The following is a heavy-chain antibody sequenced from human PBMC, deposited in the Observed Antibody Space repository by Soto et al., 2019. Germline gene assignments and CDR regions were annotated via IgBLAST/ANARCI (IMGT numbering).Heavy chain of an antibody. CDR2: IYSSGST. J-gene: IGHJ4*02. CDR3: ATIVGANDY. V-gene: IGHV4-4*07. CDR1: GGSIYTYS. D-gene: IGHD1-26*01. Sequence: QVHLQESGPRLLKSSETLSLTCTVSGGSIYTYSWTWIRQPAGKGLEWIGHIYSSGSTNYNPSLKSLVSMSVDSAKNQFSLKLNSVTAADTAVYYCATIVGANDYWGQGTLVTVSS.